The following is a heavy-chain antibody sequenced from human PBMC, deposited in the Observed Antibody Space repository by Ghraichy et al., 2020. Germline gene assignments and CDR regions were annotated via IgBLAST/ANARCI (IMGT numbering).Heavy chain of an antibody. V-gene: IGHV3-53*01. CDR2: IYSGGST. D-gene: IGHD6-19*01. J-gene: IGHJ4*02. Sequence: ESLNISCAVSGFTVSSKFMSWVRQAPGKGLEWVSVIYSGGSTYYADSVKGRFTISRDNSKNTLFLQMNSLRAEDTAVYYCARSRSGWYPIFDYWGQGTLVTVSS. CDR1: GFTVSSKF. CDR3: ARSRSGWYPIFDY.